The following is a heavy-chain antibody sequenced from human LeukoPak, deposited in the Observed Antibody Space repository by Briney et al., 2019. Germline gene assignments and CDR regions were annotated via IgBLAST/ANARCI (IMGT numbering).Heavy chain of an antibody. J-gene: IGHJ3*02. D-gene: IGHD2-2*01. CDR1: GYSFTSYW. Sequence: GESLKISCKGSGYSFTSYWIGWVRQMPGKGLEWMGIIYPGDSDTRYSPSFEGQVTISADKSISTAYLQWSSLKASDTAMYYCARVSCSSTICNGAFDIWGRGTMVTVSS. CDR3: ARVSCSSTICNGAFDI. V-gene: IGHV5-51*01. CDR2: IYPGDSDT.